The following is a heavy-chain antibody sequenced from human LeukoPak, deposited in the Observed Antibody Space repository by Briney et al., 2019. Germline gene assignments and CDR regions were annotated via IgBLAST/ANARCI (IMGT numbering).Heavy chain of an antibody. J-gene: IGHJ6*02. Sequence: GGSLTLSCAASGFTVSSNYMSWVRQAPGKGLEWVSVTDSGSGTYYADSVKGRFTISRDNSKNTLYLQMNSLRADDTAIYYCARGHSRDYYYAVDVWGQGTTVTVSS. D-gene: IGHD3-22*01. CDR1: GFTVSSNY. CDR3: ARGHSRDYYYAVDV. CDR2: TDSGSGT. V-gene: IGHV3-66*01.